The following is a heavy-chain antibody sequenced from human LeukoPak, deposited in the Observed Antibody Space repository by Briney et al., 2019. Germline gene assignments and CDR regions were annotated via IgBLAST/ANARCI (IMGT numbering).Heavy chain of an antibody. CDR1: GGSISSSNYY. J-gene: IGHJ4*02. CDR2: IYYSGTT. D-gene: IGHD3-3*01. Sequence: PSETLSLTCTVSGGSISSSNYYWGWIRQPPGKGLEWIGTIYYSGTTLYNPSLKSRVTISVDTSKNQFSLKLSSVTAADTAVYYCARWYYDFWSGYYTGYFDYWGQGTLVTVSS. V-gene: IGHV4-39*01. CDR3: ARWYYDFWSGYYTGYFDY.